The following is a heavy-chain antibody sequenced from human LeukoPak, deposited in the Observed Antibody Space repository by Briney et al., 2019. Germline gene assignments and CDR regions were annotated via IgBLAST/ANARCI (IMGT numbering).Heavy chain of an antibody. V-gene: IGHV3-64*01. Sequence: PGGSLRLSCAAAGFTFSSDAMHWGRQAPGKGLEYVSAISSNGGTTHYGNSVKGRFTISRDNSKNTLYLQMGSLRAEDMAVYFCARGSGYGYYFDYWGQGTLVTVSS. J-gene: IGHJ4*02. CDR3: ARGSGYGYYFDY. D-gene: IGHD3-22*01. CDR2: ISSNGGTT. CDR1: GFTFSSDA.